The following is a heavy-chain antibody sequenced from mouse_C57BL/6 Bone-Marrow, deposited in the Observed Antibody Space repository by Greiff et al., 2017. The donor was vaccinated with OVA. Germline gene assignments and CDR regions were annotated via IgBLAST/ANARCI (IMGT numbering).Heavy chain of an antibody. CDR3: ARRDYGNFTWFAY. D-gene: IGHD2-1*01. CDR2: IYPRSGNT. V-gene: IGHV1-81*01. Sequence: QVQLQQSGAELARPGASVKLSCKASGYTFTSYGISWVKQRTGQGLEWIGEIYPRSGNTYYNEKFKGKATLTADKSSSTAYMELRSLTSEDSAVYFCARRDYGNFTWFAYWGQGTLVTVSA. CDR1: GYTFTSYG. J-gene: IGHJ3*01.